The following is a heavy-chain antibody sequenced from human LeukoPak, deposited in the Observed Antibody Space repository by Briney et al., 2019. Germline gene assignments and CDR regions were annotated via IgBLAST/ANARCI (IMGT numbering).Heavy chain of an antibody. V-gene: IGHV3-9*01. Sequence: GGSLRLSCAASGFTFDDYAMHWVRQAPGKGLEWVSGISWNSGSIGYADSVKGRFTISRDNAKNSLYLQMNSLRAEDTALYYCAKERWFGELSYYGMDVWGQGTTVTVSS. J-gene: IGHJ6*02. D-gene: IGHD3-10*01. CDR3: AKERWFGELSYYGMDV. CDR2: ISWNSGSI. CDR1: GFTFDDYA.